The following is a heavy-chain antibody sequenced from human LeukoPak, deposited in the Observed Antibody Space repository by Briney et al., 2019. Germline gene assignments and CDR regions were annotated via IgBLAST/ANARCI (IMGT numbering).Heavy chain of an antibody. CDR1: GFTFSNYA. CDR3: ARVGAYRSSSSCFDY. V-gene: IGHV3-30*04. D-gene: IGHD2-2*01. Sequence: GGSLRLSCAASGFTFSNYAMHWVRQAPGKGLEWLAVISYDGSNKYYADSVKGRFTISRDNSKNTLYLQMNSLRSDDTAVYYCARVGAYRSSSSCFDYWDQGTLVTVSS. J-gene: IGHJ4*02. CDR2: ISYDGSNK.